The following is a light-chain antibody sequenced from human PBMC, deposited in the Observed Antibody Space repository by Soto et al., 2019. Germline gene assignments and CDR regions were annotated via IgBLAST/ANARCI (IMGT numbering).Light chain of an antibody. CDR1: SSNVGGYNS. J-gene: IGLJ2*01. CDR3: SSYTSSSTPVV. V-gene: IGLV2-14*01. CDR2: DAS. Sequence: QSALTQPASVSGSPGQSITISCTGTSSNVGGYNSVSWYQQHPGKAPKLMIYDASNRPSGVSNRFSGSKSGNTASLTISGLQAEDEADYYCSSYTSSSTPVVFGGGTKLTVL.